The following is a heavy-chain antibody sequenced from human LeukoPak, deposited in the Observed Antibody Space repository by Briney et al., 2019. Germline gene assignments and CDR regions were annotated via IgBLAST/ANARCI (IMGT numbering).Heavy chain of an antibody. CDR1: GFTFSDYY. J-gene: IGHJ5*02. Sequence: GGSLRLSCAASGFTFSDYYMSWIRQAPGKGLEWVSYISSSSSYTNYADSVKGRFTISRDNAKNSLYLQMNSLRAEDTAVYYCARGIGEDQIAALTNWFDPWGQGTLVTVSS. V-gene: IGHV3-11*05. CDR2: ISSSSSYT. D-gene: IGHD6-6*01. CDR3: ARGIGEDQIAALTNWFDP.